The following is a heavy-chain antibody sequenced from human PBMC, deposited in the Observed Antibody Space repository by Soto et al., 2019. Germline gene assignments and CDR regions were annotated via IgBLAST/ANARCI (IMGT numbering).Heavy chain of an antibody. J-gene: IGHJ4*02. D-gene: IGHD5-18*01. Sequence: EVQLVESGGGSVQPGGSLRLSCAASGFTVSSNYMSWVRQAPGKGLEWGSVIYSGGSAYYADSVKGRFTISRDNSKNTLYLQMNSLRAEDTAVYYCARHGYSYGGGYFDYWGQGTLVTVSS. V-gene: IGHV3-66*04. CDR1: GFTVSSNY. CDR2: IYSGGSA. CDR3: ARHGYSYGGGYFDY.